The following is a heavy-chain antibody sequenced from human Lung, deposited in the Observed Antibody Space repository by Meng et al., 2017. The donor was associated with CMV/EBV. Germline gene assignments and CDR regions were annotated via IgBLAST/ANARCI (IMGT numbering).Heavy chain of an antibody. CDR1: GDSITNHNW. Sequence: QGQLRGRGPAPRKPSETLSLTCAVSGDSITNHNWWAWVRQPPGKGLEWIGEIPHRGSSAYNPSLKSRVSMSIDKSKNQFSLKLTSVTAADTAVYHCLRRSGGSVWGQGTLVTVSS. CDR2: IPHRGSS. CDR3: LRRSGGSV. V-gene: IGHV4-4*02. D-gene: IGHD3-10*01. J-gene: IGHJ1*01.